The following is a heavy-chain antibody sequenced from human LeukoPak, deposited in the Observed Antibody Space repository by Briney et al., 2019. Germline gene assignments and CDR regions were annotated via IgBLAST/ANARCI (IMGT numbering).Heavy chain of an antibody. V-gene: IGHV3-30*07. D-gene: IGHD3-22*01. J-gene: IGHJ4*02. CDR1: GFTFSSYA. Sequence: PGGSLRLSCAASGFTFSSYAMHWVRQAPGKGLEWVAVISYDGSNKYYADSVKGRFTISRDNSKNTLYLQMNSLRAEDTAVYYCAKDPTMIVEVIPDYWGQGTLVTVSS. CDR2: ISYDGSNK. CDR3: AKDPTMIVEVIPDY.